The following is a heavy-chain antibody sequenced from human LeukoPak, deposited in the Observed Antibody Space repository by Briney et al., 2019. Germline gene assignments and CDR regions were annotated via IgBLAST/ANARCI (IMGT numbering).Heavy chain of an antibody. V-gene: IGHV1-24*01. CDR3: ATISFRGPSPGPDY. CDR1: GYTLTELS. D-gene: IGHD3-10*01. J-gene: IGHJ4*02. CDR2: FDPEDGET. Sequence: ASVKVSCKVSGYTLTELSMHWVRQAPGKGLEWMGGFDPEDGETIYAQKFQGRVTMTEDTSTDTAYMELSSLRSEDTAVYYCATISFRGPSPGPDYWGQGTLVTVSS.